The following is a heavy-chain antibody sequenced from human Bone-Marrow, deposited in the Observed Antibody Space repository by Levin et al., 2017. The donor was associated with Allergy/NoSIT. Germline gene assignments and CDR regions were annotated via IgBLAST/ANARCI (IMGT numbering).Heavy chain of an antibody. J-gene: IGHJ4*02. V-gene: IGHV4-38-2*01. Sequence: SCAVSNYSISSGFHWGWIRQPPGKGLEWIGSIDQSGNTYYNPSLKSRVTISVDTSKNQFSLRLTSVSAADTAVYYCARTLGYCSGDGCYYYFDYWGQGTLVTVSS. CDR3: ARTLGYCSGDGCYYYFDY. CDR2: IDQSGNT. D-gene: IGHD2-15*01. CDR1: NYSISSGFH.